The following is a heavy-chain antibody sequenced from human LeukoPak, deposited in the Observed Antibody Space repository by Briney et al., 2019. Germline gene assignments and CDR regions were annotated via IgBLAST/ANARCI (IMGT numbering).Heavy chain of an antibody. CDR2: FDVEDGEI. J-gene: IGHJ3*02. Sequence: GASVKVSCKVSRYTLTQLSVHWVRQAPGKGLEWMGGFDVEDGEIIYEQKFQGRVTMTEDTSTDTAYMELSSLRSEDTAVYYCATNRQIMILGVVIMPAFDIWGQGTMVTVSS. CDR3: ATNRQIMILGVVIMPAFDI. CDR1: RYTLTQLS. V-gene: IGHV1-24*01. D-gene: IGHD3-3*01.